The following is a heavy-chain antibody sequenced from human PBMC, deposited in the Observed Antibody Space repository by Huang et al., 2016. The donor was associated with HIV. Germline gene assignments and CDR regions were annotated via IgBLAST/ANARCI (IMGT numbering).Heavy chain of an antibody. CDR3: ARHFSYYDSSGYTPWDAFDI. V-gene: IGHV4-39*01. J-gene: IGHJ3*02. D-gene: IGHD3-22*01. CDR2: IYYSGST. CDR1: GGSITSSSYY. Sequence: QLQLQGSGPGLVTPSETLSLTCTVSGGSITSSSYYWGWIRQPPGKGLEWVGSIYYSGSTDYNPSLKSRVTVSGDTSKNQFSLKLSSVTAADTAVYYCARHFSYYDSSGYTPWDAFDIWGQGTMVTVSS.